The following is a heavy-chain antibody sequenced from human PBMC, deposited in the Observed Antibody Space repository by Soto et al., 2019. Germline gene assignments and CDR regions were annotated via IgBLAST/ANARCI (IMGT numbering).Heavy chain of an antibody. CDR1: GFTFSSYE. D-gene: IGHD2-2*02. CDR3: ARGGYCVGSICYNFNAFDI. Sequence: EEQLVESGGGLIQPGGSLRLSCAASGFTFSSYEMNWPRQSPGKGLEWISYISSSGTIYYADSVRGRFTISRDNAKNSLYLQMDSVRAEDSTVYYCARGGYCVGSICYNFNAFDIWGQGTVVTVSS. J-gene: IGHJ3*02. V-gene: IGHV3-48*03. CDR2: ISSSGTI.